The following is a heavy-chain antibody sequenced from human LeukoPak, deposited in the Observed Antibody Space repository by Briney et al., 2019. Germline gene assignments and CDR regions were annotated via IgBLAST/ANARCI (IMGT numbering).Heavy chain of an antibody. CDR3: ARSKMVRGVIISPPGY. CDR1: GGTFSSYA. V-gene: IGHV1-69*06. D-gene: IGHD3-10*01. Sequence: GASVKVSCKASGGTFSSYAISWVRQAPGQGLEWMGGIIPIFGTANYAQKFQGRVTITADKSTSTAYMELSSLRSEDTAVYYCARSKMVRGVIISPPGYWGQGTLVTVSS. J-gene: IGHJ4*02. CDR2: IIPIFGTA.